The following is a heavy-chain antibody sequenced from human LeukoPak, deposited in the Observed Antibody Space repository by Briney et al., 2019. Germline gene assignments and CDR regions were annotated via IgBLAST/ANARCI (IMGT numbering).Heavy chain of an antibody. Sequence: PSETLSLTCSVSAGSISSNSYYWAWIRQPPGKGLEWIGSIYYSGSTYYNPSLKSRVTISVDTSKTQFSLKLSSVTAADTAVYYCARSFNSPYGRNDYWGQGTLVTVSS. CDR1: AGSISSNSYY. J-gene: IGHJ4*02. CDR3: ARSFNSPYGRNDY. V-gene: IGHV4-39*01. D-gene: IGHD1-14*01. CDR2: IYYSGST.